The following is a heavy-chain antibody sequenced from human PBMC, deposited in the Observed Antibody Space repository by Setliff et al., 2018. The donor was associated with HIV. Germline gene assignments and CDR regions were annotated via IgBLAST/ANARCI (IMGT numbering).Heavy chain of an antibody. CDR3: VRHGNQWLVTVDY. Sequence: PSETLSLTCTVSGGSVSSGSYYWSWIRQPAGRGLEWIGGIYPSGSAFYNPSLKSPVTMSVDTSRNQFSLKLSSVTAADTAIYYCVRHGNQWLVTVDYWGQGTLVTVSS. V-gene: IGHV4-39*01. CDR1: GGSVSSGSYY. J-gene: IGHJ4*02. D-gene: IGHD6-19*01. CDR2: IYPSGSA.